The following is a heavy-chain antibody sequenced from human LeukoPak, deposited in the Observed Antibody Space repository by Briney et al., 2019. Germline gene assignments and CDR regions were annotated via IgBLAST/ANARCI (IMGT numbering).Heavy chain of an antibody. Sequence: SETLSLTCAVYGGSFSDYYWSWIRQPPGKGLEWIGEINHSGTTNYNPSLKSRLTMSVDPSKNQFSLKLSSVTAADTAVYYCARDGVVRGVIISDYYYGMDVWGQGTTVTVSS. D-gene: IGHD3-10*01. J-gene: IGHJ6*02. CDR2: INHSGTT. V-gene: IGHV4-34*01. CDR3: ARDGVVRGVIISDYYYGMDV. CDR1: GGSFSDYY.